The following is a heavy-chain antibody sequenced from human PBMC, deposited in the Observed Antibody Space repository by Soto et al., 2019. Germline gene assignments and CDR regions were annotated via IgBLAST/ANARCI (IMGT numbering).Heavy chain of an antibody. CDR2: ISWNSRNI. V-gene: IGHV3-9*01. J-gene: IGHJ6*02. D-gene: IGHD3-10*01. Sequence: EVQLVESGGGLVQPGRSQRLSCAASVFSFEDYGMHWVRQAPGKGLEWVSSISWNSRNIAYADYVKGRFTVSRDNAKNSLYLQMNSLRPEDTALYYWAKDIARYQRVLITEGMDVWGQGTTVTVSS. CDR3: AKDIARYQRVLITEGMDV. CDR1: VFSFEDYG.